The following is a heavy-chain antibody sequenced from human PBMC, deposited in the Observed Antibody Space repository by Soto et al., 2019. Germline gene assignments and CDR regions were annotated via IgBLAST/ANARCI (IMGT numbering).Heavy chain of an antibody. CDR1: GGTFSSYA. Sequence: ASVKVSCKASGGTFSSYAISWVRQAPGQGLEWMGGIIPIFGTANYAQKFQGRVTITADESTSTAYMELSSLRSEDTAVYYCARELEGSYSSSWYDRTTYGDWFDPWGQGTLVTVSS. CDR2: IIPIFGTA. CDR3: ARELEGSYSSSWYDRTTYGDWFDP. J-gene: IGHJ5*02. D-gene: IGHD6-13*01. V-gene: IGHV1-69*13.